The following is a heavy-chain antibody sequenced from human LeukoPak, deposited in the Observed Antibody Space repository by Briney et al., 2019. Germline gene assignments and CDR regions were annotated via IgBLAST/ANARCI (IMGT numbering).Heavy chain of an antibody. V-gene: IGHV4-30-2*01. CDR3: ARDSISLASGSPVYYFDY. D-gene: IGHD6-25*01. CDR1: GGSISTGTYY. CDR2: IYHTGNT. J-gene: IGHJ4*02. Sequence: SQTLSLTCTVSGGSISTGTYYWSWVRQPPGKGLEWLGYIYHTGNTYYNPSLKSRVTISVDTSKNQFSLKLTSVTAADTAVYYCARDSISLASGSPVYYFDYWGQGTLVAVSS.